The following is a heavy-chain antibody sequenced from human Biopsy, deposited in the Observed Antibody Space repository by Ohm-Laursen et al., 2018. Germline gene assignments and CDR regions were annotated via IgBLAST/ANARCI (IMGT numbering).Heavy chain of an antibody. D-gene: IGHD5/OR15-5a*01. CDR2: INPHTGVT. CDR1: GYDFLDFH. V-gene: IGHV1-2*05. Sequence: SVKVSCKASGYDFLDFHIHWVRQVPGQGLEWIGHINPHTGVTKYAQKFLDRITMTEDTSISTAYMDLSRLTSADTGIYYCARPSGGVSTIGFDPWGQGTLVIVSS. J-gene: IGHJ5*02. CDR3: ARPSGGVSTIGFDP.